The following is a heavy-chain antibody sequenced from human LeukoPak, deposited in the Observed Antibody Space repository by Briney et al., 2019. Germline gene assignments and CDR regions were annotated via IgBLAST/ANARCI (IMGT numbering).Heavy chain of an antibody. D-gene: IGHD4/OR15-4a*01. CDR3: ARGFYGGYYYYYYMDV. Sequence: SETLSLTCAVYGGSFSGYYWSWIRQPPGKGLEWIGEINHSGSTNYNPSLKSRVTISVDTSKNQFSLKLSSVTAADTAVYYCARGFYGGYYYYYYMDVWGKGTTVTVSS. CDR2: INHSGST. J-gene: IGHJ6*03. V-gene: IGHV4-34*01. CDR1: GGSFSGYY.